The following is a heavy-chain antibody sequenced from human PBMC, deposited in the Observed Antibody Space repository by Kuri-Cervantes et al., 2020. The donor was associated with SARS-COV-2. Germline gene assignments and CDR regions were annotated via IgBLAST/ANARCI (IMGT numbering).Heavy chain of an antibody. CDR1: GFTFSSYA. J-gene: IGHJ4*02. CDR2: ISYDGSNK. V-gene: IGHV3-30-3*01. D-gene: IGHD3-22*01. CDR3: ATPREYYDSSGSFDY. Sequence: GESLKISCAASGFTFSSYAMHWVRQAPGKGLEWVAVISYDGSNKYYADSVKGRFTISRDNSKNTLYLQMNSLRAEDTAVYYCATPREYYDSSGSFDYWGQGTLVTVSS.